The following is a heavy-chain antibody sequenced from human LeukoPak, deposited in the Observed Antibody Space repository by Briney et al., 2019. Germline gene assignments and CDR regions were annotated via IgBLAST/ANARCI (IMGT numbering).Heavy chain of an antibody. CDR1: GYTLTELS. CDR3: ATGWELPLSMDV. D-gene: IGHD1-26*01. CDR2: FDPEDGET. V-gene: IGHV1-24*01. Sequence: ASVKVSCKVSGYTLTELSMHWVRQAPGKGLEWMGGFDPEDGETIYAQKFQGRVTMTEDTSTDTAYMELSSLRSEDTAVYYCATGWELPLSMDVWGQGTTVTVSS. J-gene: IGHJ6*02.